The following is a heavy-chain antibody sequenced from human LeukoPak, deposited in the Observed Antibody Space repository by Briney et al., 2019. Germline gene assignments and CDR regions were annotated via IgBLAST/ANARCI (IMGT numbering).Heavy chain of an antibody. D-gene: IGHD5-24*01. J-gene: IGHJ4*02. CDR1: GFTFSSHG. CDR3: AKDDAWLQYGD. Sequence: GGSLRLSCAASGFTFSSHGMNWVRQAPGKGLEWVSGISPNGVITYYADSVKGRSTISRDNSKGTVSLQMNSLRPEDTAVYYCAKDDAWLQYGDWGRGTLVTVSS. CDR2: ISPNGVIT. V-gene: IGHV3-23*01.